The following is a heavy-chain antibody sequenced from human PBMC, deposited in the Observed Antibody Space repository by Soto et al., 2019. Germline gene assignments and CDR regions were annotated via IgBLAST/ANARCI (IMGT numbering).Heavy chain of an antibody. Sequence: SETLSLTCAVYGGSFSGYYWSWIRQPPGKGLEWIGEISPSGSTNYNPSLKSRVTISVDTSKNQFSLNLSSVTAADTAVYYCARGRPGRSSGWYNYWGQGXLVTVYS. J-gene: IGHJ4*02. CDR1: GGSFSGYY. CDR3: ARGRPGRSSGWYNY. D-gene: IGHD6-19*01. CDR2: ISPSGST. V-gene: IGHV4-34*01.